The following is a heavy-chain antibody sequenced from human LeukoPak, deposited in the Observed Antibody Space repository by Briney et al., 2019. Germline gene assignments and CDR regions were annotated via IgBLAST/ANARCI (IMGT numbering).Heavy chain of an antibody. Sequence: GRSLRLSCAASGFTVSSNYMSWVRQAPGKGLEWVSVIYSGGSTYYADSVKGRFTISRDNSKNTLYLQMNSLRAEDTAVYYCARNPSSSLYPNWFDPWGQGTLVTVSS. CDR3: ARNPSSSLYPNWFDP. CDR1: GFTVSSNY. CDR2: IYSGGST. D-gene: IGHD6-13*01. V-gene: IGHV3-53*01. J-gene: IGHJ5*02.